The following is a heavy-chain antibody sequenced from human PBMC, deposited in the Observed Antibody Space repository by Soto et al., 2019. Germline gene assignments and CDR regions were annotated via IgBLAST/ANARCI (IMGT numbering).Heavy chain of an antibody. V-gene: IGHV1-3*01. J-gene: IGHJ3*02. CDR2: INAGNGNT. D-gene: IGHD5-12*01. CDR3: AREGDGYNLSFYAFDI. CDR1: GYTFTSYA. Sequence: ASVKVSCKASGYTFTSYAMHWVRQAPGQRLEWMGWINAGNGNTKYSQKFQGRVTITRDTSASTAYMELSSLRSEDTAVYYCAREGDGYNLSFYAFDIWGQGTMVTVSS.